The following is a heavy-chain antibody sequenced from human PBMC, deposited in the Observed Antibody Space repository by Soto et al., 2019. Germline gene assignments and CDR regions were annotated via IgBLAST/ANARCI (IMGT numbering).Heavy chain of an antibody. CDR1: WFTVSSNY. V-gene: IGHV3-53*01. Sequence: PGGSLRLSCASSWFTVSSNYMSWVRQAPGKGLEWVSVIYSGGSTYYADSVKGRFTISRDNSKNTLYLQMNSLRAEDTAVYYCARDLVDTAMTTYYYYGMDVWGQGTTVTVSS. D-gene: IGHD5-18*01. CDR2: IYSGGST. CDR3: ARDLVDTAMTTYYYYGMDV. J-gene: IGHJ6*02.